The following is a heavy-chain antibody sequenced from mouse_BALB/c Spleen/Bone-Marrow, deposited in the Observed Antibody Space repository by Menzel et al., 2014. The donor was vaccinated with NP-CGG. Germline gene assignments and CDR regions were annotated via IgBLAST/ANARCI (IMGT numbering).Heavy chain of an antibody. V-gene: IGHV1S41*01. D-gene: IGHD1-1*01. CDR1: GYTFTSYW. CDR2: IAPGSGST. CDR3: ARPYYGRAMDY. J-gene: IGHJ4*01. Sequence: DLVKPGASVELSCKASGYTFTSYWINWIKQRPGQGLEWIGRIAPGSGSTYYDEMFKGKATLTVDTSSSTAYIQLSSLSSEDSAVYFCARPYYGRAMDYWGQGTSVTVSS.